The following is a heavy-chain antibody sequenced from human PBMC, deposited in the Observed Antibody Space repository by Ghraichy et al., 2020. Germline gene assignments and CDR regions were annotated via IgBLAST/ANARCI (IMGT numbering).Heavy chain of an antibody. CDR1: GYSFIGYY. J-gene: IGHJ5*02. Sequence: ASVKVSCKTSGYSFIGYYIHWVRQAPGQGLEWMGWINPNSGDTDYAQKFQGRVTMTRDTSINSVYMELSGLRFGDTAVYYCARGDYDCWGGHWPPPELRFDAWGQGCLVTVAS. D-gene: IGHD3-3*01. CDR2: INPNSGDT. CDR3: ARGDYDCWGGHWPPPELRFDA. V-gene: IGHV1-2*02.